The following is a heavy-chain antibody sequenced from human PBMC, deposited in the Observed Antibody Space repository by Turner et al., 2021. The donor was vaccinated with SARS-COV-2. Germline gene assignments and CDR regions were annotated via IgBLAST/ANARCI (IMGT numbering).Heavy chain of an antibody. CDR3: AKDGAPFLLYCEEPTFYFDY. D-gene: IGHD3-9*01. V-gene: IGHV3-30*18. CDR2: RSYDVSNK. CDR1: AFTFSSYG. Sequence: QVQLVESGGGVVQPVRSLRLSCAASAFTFSSYGMHWGRRAQGKGLEWVAIRSYDVSNKYYADSVKGRFTISRDNSKNTLYLQMNSLRAEDTAVYYCAKDGAPFLLYCEEPTFYFDYWGQGTLVTVSS. J-gene: IGHJ4*02.